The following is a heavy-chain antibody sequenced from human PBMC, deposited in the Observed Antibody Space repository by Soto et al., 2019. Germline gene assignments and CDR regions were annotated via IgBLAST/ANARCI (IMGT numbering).Heavy chain of an antibody. CDR1: GFTFSSYW. V-gene: IGHV3-74*01. D-gene: IGHD4-4*01. CDR3: ARVPTTVTTPGMDV. Sequence: ARCMRLSWAPAGFTFSSYWTHWVRQAPGEGLMWVSRINPDGSTTSYADSVKGRFTICRDNAKNTLYLQMNSLRVEDTAVYYCARVPTTVTTPGMDVWGQGTTVTVSS. J-gene: IGHJ6*02. CDR2: INPDGSTT.